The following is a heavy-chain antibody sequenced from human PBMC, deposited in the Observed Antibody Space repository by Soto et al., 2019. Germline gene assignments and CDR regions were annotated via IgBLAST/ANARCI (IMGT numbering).Heavy chain of an antibody. Sequence: PGESLKISCKGSGYSLTNYWIGWVRQMPGKGLEWMGIIYPGDSDTKYSPSFRGQVIISADKSIGTAYLPWNSLKASDTAMYFCATLSYFDSNGAFDHWGQGTLVTVSS. V-gene: IGHV5-51*01. CDR3: ATLSYFDSNGAFDH. J-gene: IGHJ4*02. CDR2: IYPGDSDT. CDR1: GYSLTNYW. D-gene: IGHD3-22*01.